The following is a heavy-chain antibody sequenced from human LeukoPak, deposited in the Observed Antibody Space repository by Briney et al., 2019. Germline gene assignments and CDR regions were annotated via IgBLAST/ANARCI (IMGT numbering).Heavy chain of an antibody. CDR1: GFTFSDYE. CDR2: ISASGSII. CDR3: ARDATTEPGTVYMDV. J-gene: IGHJ6*03. D-gene: IGHD6-13*01. V-gene: IGHV3-48*03. Sequence: GGSLRLSCAASGFTFSDYEMNWVRQAPGKGLEWILHISASGSIIHYADSVKGRFTISRDNAKNSLYLQMNSLGAEDTALYFCARDATTEPGTVYMDVWGKGPRSPSP.